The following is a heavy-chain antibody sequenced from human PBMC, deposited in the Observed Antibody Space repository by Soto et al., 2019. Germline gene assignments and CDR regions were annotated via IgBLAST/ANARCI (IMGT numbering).Heavy chain of an antibody. J-gene: IGHJ6*02. Sequence: IPSSPGKGLEWIGYIYYSGSTNYNPSLKSRVTISVDTSKNQFSLKLSSVTAADTAVYYCAREVGSSWYPRYSYGMDVWAQGTTVT. D-gene: IGHD6-13*01. CDR3: AREVGSSWYPRYSYGMDV. CDR2: IYYSGST. V-gene: IGHV4-59*01.